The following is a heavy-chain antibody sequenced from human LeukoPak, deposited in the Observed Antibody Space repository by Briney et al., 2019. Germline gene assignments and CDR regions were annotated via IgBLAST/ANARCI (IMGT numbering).Heavy chain of an antibody. D-gene: IGHD3-22*01. J-gene: IGHJ4*02. Sequence: ASVKVSCKASGYTFAGYYMHWVRQAPGQGLEWMGWINPNSGGTSYAQKFQGRVTMTRDTSINTAYMELSRLRTDDTAVYYCAKGVSSAMIADYWGQGTLVTVSS. CDR1: GYTFAGYY. V-gene: IGHV1-2*02. CDR2: INPNSGGT. CDR3: AKGVSSAMIADY.